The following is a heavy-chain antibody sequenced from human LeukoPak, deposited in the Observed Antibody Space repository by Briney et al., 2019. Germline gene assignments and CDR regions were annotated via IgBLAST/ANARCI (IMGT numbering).Heavy chain of an antibody. V-gene: IGHV3-48*01. CDR2: ISSDSGTI. Sequence: GGSLRLSCAASGFTFSSYTMNWVRQAPGKGLEWVSHISSDSGTIYYADSVRGRFTISRDNAKNSLYLQMNSLRAEDTAVYYCARESPYDSGGSEDDYWGQGTLVTVSS. CDR1: GFTFSSYT. D-gene: IGHD1-26*01. J-gene: IGHJ4*02. CDR3: ARESPYDSGGSEDDY.